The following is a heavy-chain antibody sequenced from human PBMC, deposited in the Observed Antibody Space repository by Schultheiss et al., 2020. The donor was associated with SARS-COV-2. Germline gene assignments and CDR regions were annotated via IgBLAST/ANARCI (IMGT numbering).Heavy chain of an antibody. CDR1: GFTFSSYT. Sequence: GGSLRLSCTVSGFTFSSYTMHWVRQAPGKGLEWVSSISSSSNYIYYADSLKGRFTIFRDNPKNSLYLQMNSLRAEDTAVYYCAKDGANCSGGSCHFPSSYGMDVWGQGTTVTVSS. CDR2: ISSSSNYI. V-gene: IGHV3-21*01. D-gene: IGHD2-15*01. J-gene: IGHJ6*02. CDR3: AKDGANCSGGSCHFPSSYGMDV.